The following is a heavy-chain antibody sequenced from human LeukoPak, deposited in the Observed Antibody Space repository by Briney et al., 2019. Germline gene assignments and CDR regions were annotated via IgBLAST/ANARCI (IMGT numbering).Heavy chain of an antibody. J-gene: IGHJ4*02. CDR1: GFTFINAW. D-gene: IGHD6-13*01. Sequence: PGGSLRLSCAASGFTFINAWMAWVRQAPGKGLEWVAFIRYDGSNKYYADSVKGRFTISRDNSKNTLYLQMNSLRAEDTAVYYCAKDWQPWGQGTLVTVSS. CDR2: IRYDGSNK. CDR3: AKDWQP. V-gene: IGHV3-30*02.